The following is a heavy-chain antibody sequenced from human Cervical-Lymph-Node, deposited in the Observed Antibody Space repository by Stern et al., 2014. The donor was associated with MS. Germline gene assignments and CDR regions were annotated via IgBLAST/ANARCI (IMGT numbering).Heavy chain of an antibody. Sequence: QLQLQESGPGLVKPSETLSLTCTVSGGSVSSGSYYWSWIRQPPGQGLGWIGYIYYSGSTNYNPSRKCRITRSVATSKNPISQKLSSVTAADTAVYYCARVSADFKNWYFDLWGRGTLVTVSS. D-gene: IGHD3-3*01. CDR1: GGSVSSGSYY. CDR2: IYYSGST. J-gene: IGHJ2*01. V-gene: IGHV4-61*01. CDR3: ARVSADFKNWYFDL.